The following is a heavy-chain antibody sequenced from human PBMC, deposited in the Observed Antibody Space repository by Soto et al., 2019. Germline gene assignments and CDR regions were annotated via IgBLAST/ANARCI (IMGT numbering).Heavy chain of an antibody. CDR1: GFSFTGYY. CDR2: INAGSGGT. Sequence: ASVKVSCKASGFSFTGYYIHWLRQAPGQGLEWMGWINAGSGGTEYAQKFQGSVTLTRDTSIATAYLTLTSLTSDDTALYYCAKDLTRQPAYWLDXWGQGTQVTVSX. D-gene: IGHD3-16*01. CDR3: AKDLTRQPAYWLDX. J-gene: IGHJ5*02. V-gene: IGHV1-2*02.